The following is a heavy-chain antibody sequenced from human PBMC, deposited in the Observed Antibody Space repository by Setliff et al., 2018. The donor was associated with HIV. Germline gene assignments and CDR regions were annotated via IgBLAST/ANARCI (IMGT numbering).Heavy chain of an antibody. CDR1: GFTFTTYS. CDR3: ATGYFYDSSGYKH. CDR2: ISSSSTYI. J-gene: IGHJ4*02. V-gene: IGHV3-21*01. D-gene: IGHD3-22*01. Sequence: GSLRLSCADSGFTFTTYSMNWVRQAPGKGLEWVSSISSSSTYIDYADSVKGRFTISRDNAKNSLYLQMNSLRAEDTAVYYCATGYFYDSSGYKHWGQGTLVTVSS.